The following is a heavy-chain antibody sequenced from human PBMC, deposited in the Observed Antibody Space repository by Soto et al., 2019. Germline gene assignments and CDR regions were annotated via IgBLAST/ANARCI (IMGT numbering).Heavy chain of an antibody. CDR3: ARDPSYYGSGGNYYYGMDV. D-gene: IGHD3-10*01. J-gene: IGHJ6*02. V-gene: IGHV4-31*03. CDR2: IYYSGST. Sequence: SETLSLTCTVSGGSISSGGYYWSWIRQHPGKGLEWIGYIYYSGSTYYNPSLKSRVTISVDTSKNQFSLKLGSVTAADTAVYYCARDPSYYGSGGNYYYGMDVWGQGTTVTVSS. CDR1: GGSISSGGYY.